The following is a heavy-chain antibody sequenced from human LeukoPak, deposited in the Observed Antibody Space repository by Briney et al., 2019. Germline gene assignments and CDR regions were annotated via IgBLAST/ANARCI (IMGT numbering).Heavy chain of an antibody. CDR2: IIPIFGTA. CDR3: ARGFDRSGYYLYYFDY. J-gene: IGHJ4*02. Sequence: ASVKVSCKASGGTFSSYAISWVRQAPGQGLEWMGGIIPIFGTANYAQKFQGRVTITADESTSTAYMELSSLRSEDTAVYYCARGFDRSGYYLYYFDYWGQGTLVTVSS. CDR1: GGTFSSYA. D-gene: IGHD3-22*01. V-gene: IGHV1-69*13.